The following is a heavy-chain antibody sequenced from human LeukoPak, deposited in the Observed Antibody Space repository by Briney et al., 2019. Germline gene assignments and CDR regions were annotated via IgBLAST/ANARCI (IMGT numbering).Heavy chain of an antibody. CDR1: GFTFSSYG. D-gene: IGHD6-19*01. V-gene: IGHV3-30*18. J-gene: IGHJ4*02. Sequence: GGSLRLSCAASGFTFSSYGMHWVRQAPGKGLEWVAVISYDGSNKYYADSVKGRFTISRDNPKNTLYLQMNSLRAEDTAVYYCAKETGSSGWFDYWGQGTLVTVSS. CDR2: ISYDGSNK. CDR3: AKETGSSGWFDY.